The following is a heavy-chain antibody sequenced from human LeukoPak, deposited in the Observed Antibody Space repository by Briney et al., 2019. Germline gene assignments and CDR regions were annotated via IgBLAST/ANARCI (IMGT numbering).Heavy chain of an antibody. CDR3: ARGRLLMWFDP. Sequence: SETLSLTCAVYGGSSSGYSWSWIRQPPGKGLEWIGEINHSGSTNYNPSLKSRVTISVDTSKKQFSLKLSSVTAADTAVYYCARGRLLMWFDPWGQGTLVTVSS. CDR1: GGSSSGYS. CDR2: INHSGST. J-gene: IGHJ5*02. V-gene: IGHV4-34*01. D-gene: IGHD3-16*01.